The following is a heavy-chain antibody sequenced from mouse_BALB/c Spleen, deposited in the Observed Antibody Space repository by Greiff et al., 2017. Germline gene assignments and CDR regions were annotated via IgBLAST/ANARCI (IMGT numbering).Heavy chain of an antibody. CDR1: GYAFSSYW. V-gene: IGHV1-80*01. CDR3: ARRGGYPWFAY. J-gene: IGHJ3*01. CDR2: IYPGDGDT. Sequence: VQLQQSGAELVRPGSSVKISCKASGYAFSSYWMNWVKRRPGQGLEWIGQIYPGDGDTNYNGKFKGKATLTADKSSSTAYMQLSSLTSEDSAVYFCARRGGYPWFAYWGQGTLVTVSA. D-gene: IGHD2-2*01.